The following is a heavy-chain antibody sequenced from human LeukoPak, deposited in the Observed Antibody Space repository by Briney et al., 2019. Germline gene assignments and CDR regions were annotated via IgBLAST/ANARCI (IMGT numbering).Heavy chain of an antibody. CDR1: GYTFTGHY. J-gene: IGHJ4*02. D-gene: IGHD3-9*01. Sequence: ASVTASSKASGYTFTGHYLHWVRQAPGQGLEWMGWIYGHDGGTNFAQKFQDRVTMTRDTSITTAYMELTSLTPDDTAVYYCVRDFDWGPDYWGQGTLVTVSS. V-gene: IGHV1-2*02. CDR3: VRDFDWGPDY. CDR2: IYGHDGGT.